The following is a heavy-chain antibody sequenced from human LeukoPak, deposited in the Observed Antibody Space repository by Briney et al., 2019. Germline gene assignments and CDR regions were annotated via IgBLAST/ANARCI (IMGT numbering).Heavy chain of an antibody. V-gene: IGHV4-59*08. D-gene: IGHD2-2*01. CDR1: GGSISSYY. Sequence: PSETLSLTCTVSGGSISSYYWSWIRQPPGKGLEWIGYIYYSGSTNYNPSLKSRVTISVDTSKNQFSLKLSSATAADTAVYYCATSTGTYWGQGTLVTVSS. J-gene: IGHJ4*02. CDR3: ATSTGTY. CDR2: IYYSGST.